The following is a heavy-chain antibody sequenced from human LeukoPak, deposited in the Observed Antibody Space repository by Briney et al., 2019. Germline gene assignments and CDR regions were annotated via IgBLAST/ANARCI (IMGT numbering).Heavy chain of an antibody. Sequence: SETLSLTCTVSGYSICSGYYWGWIRQPPGKGLEWIGSIYHSGSTYYNPSFKSRVIISVDTSKNQFSLKVSSVTAADTAVYYCARGLQPTGTTGNWFDPWGQGTLVTVSS. CDR2: IYHSGST. V-gene: IGHV4-38-2*02. CDR3: ARGLQPTGTTGNWFDP. CDR1: GYSICSGYY. J-gene: IGHJ5*02. D-gene: IGHD1-1*01.